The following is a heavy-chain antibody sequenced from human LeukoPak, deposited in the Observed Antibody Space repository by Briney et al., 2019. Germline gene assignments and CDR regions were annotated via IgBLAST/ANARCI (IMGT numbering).Heavy chain of an antibody. CDR3: ARRSTVVTPGWFDP. V-gene: IGHV4-39*01. Sequence: PSETLSLTCTVSGGSISSSSYYWGWIRQPPGKGLEWIGSIYYSGSTYYNPSLKSRVTISVDTSKNQFSLKLSSVTAADTAVYYCARRSTVVTPGWFDPWGQGTPVTVSS. CDR1: GGSISSSSYY. D-gene: IGHD4-23*01. CDR2: IYYSGST. J-gene: IGHJ5*02.